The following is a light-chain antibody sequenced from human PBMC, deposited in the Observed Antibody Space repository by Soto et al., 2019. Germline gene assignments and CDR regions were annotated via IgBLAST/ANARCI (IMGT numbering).Light chain of an antibody. V-gene: IGKV1-33*01. CDR1: QDISDH. Sequence: DIQLTQSPSSLSASVGDRVTFTCHASQDISDHLNWYQQKPGKAPKLLIYGATYLETGVPSRFGGSRSGTYFTFTITSLQPEDIATYYCQEYDNLPPVTFGQGTRLEIK. CDR2: GAT. CDR3: QEYDNLPPVT. J-gene: IGKJ5*01.